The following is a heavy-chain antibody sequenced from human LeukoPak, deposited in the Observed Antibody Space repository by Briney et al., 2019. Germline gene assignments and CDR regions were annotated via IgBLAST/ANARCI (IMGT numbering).Heavy chain of an antibody. CDR2: IYYSGST. V-gene: IGHV4-39*07. D-gene: IGHD6-19*01. J-gene: IGHJ4*02. CDR1: GGSISSSSYY. Sequence: PSETLSLTCTVSGGSISSSSYYWGWIRQPPGKGLEWIGSIYYSGSTYYNPSLKSRVTISVDTSKNQFSLKLSSVTAADTAVYYCAREGGYSGGLYSLGYWGQGTLITVSS. CDR3: AREGGYSGGLYSLGY.